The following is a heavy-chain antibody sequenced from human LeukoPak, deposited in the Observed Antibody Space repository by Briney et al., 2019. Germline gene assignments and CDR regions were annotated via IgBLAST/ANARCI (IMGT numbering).Heavy chain of an antibody. D-gene: IGHD3-9*01. CDR2: INHSGST. Sequence: SETLSLTCAVYGGSFSGYYWSWIRQPPGKGLEWIGEINHSGSTNYNPSLKSRVTISVDTSKNQFSLKLSSVTAADTAVYYCARDSYAGYGSYYFDYWGQGTLVTVSS. CDR1: GGSFSGYY. V-gene: IGHV4-34*01. CDR3: ARDSYAGYGSYYFDY. J-gene: IGHJ4*02.